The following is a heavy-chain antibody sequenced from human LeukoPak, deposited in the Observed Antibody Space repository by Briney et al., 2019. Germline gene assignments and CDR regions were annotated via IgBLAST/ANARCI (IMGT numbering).Heavy chain of an antibody. CDR1: GGSFSGYN. Sequence: SETLSLTCTVYGGSFSGYNWSWIRQPPGKGLEWIGEINHSGSTNYNPSLKSRVTISVDTSKNQFSLKLSSVTAADTAVYYCARGPIAVASFDYWGQGTLVTVSS. V-gene: IGHV4-34*01. CDR3: ARGPIAVASFDY. J-gene: IGHJ4*02. CDR2: INHSGST. D-gene: IGHD6-19*01.